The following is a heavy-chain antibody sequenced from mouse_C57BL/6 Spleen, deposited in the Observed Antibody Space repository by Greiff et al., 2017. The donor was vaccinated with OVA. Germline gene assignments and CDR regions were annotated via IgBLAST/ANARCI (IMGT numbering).Heavy chain of an antibody. D-gene: IGHD2-1*01. CDR2: IYPGSGST. Sequence: QVQLQQPGAELVKPGASVKMSCKASGYTFTSYWITWVKQRPGQGLEWIGDIYPGSGSTNYNEKFKSKATLPLDTSSSTAYMQLSSLTSEYSAVFYFSRFSLYYGNYVGFYYWGQGTTLTVAS. CDR3: SRFSLYYGNYVGFYY. J-gene: IGHJ2*01. CDR1: GYTFTSYW. V-gene: IGHV1-55*01.